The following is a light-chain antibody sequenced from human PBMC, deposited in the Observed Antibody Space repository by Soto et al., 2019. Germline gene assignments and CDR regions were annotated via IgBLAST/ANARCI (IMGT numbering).Light chain of an antibody. V-gene: IGLV2-23*02. J-gene: IGLJ1*01. CDR2: EVT. Sequence: QSALTQPASVSGSPGQSITISCTGTSSDIGSYHLVSWYQQHPGKAPKLIIYEVTKWPSGVSSRFSGSKSGYTASLTISGLQAEDEADYFCCSYAGSSSYVFGTGTKVTVL. CDR1: SSDIGSYHL. CDR3: CSYAGSSSYV.